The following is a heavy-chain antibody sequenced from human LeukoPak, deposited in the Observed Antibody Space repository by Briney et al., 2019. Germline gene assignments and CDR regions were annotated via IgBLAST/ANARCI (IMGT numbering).Heavy chain of an antibody. CDR3: ARDTYYDFWSGYYSGGLDY. CDR2: IKQDGSEK. J-gene: IGHJ4*02. CDR1: GFTFSSYW. Sequence: GGSLRLSCAASGFTFSSYWMSWVRQAPGKGLEWVANIKQDGSEKYYVDSVKGRFTISRDNAKNSLYLQMNSLRAEDTAVYYFARDTYYDFWSGYYSGGLDYWGQGTLVTVSS. D-gene: IGHD3-3*01. V-gene: IGHV3-7*01.